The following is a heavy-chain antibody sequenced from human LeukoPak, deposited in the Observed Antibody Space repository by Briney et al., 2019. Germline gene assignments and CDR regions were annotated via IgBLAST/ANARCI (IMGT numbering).Heavy chain of an antibody. Sequence: SQTLSLTCTVSGGSISSGSYYWSWIRQPAGKGLEWIGRIYTSGSTNYNPSLKSRVTISVDTSKNQFSLKLSSVTAADTAVYYCARDNRYCSSTSCYDYFDYWGQGTLVTISS. J-gene: IGHJ4*02. CDR2: IYTSGST. CDR1: GGSISSGSYY. D-gene: IGHD2-2*01. CDR3: ARDNRYCSSTSCYDYFDY. V-gene: IGHV4-61*02.